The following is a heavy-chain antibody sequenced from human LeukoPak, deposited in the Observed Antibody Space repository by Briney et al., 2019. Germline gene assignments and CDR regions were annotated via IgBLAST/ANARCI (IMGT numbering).Heavy chain of an antibody. CDR2: ISYNGSNK. CDR3: ARGGRDYGFLFVY. CDR1: GFTFSSYG. D-gene: IGHD4-17*01. Sequence: GGSLRLSCAASGFTFSSYGMHWVRQAPGKGLEWVAVISYNGSNKYYADSVKGRFTISRDNSKNTLYLQMNSLRAEDTAVYYCARGGRDYGFLFVYWGQGTLVTVSS. V-gene: IGHV3-30*03. J-gene: IGHJ4*02.